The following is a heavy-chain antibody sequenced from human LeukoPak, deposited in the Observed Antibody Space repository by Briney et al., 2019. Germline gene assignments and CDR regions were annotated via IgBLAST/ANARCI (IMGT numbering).Heavy chain of an antibody. D-gene: IGHD6-13*01. CDR1: GSTFDDYG. Sequence: PGGSLGLSCAASGSTFDDYGMSWVRQAPGKGLEWVSGINWNGGSTGYADPVKGRFTISRDNAKNSLYLQMNSLRAEDTALYYCARGTLKAAATDFDYWGQGTLVTVSS. CDR3: ARGTLKAAATDFDY. J-gene: IGHJ4*02. V-gene: IGHV3-20*04. CDR2: INWNGGST.